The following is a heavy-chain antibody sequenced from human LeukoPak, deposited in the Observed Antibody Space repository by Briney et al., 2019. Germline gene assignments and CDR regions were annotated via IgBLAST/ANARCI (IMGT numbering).Heavy chain of an antibody. Sequence: VGSLRLSCAASGFTFSSYSMNCVRQAPGKGLEWVSSISSSISYIYYADSVKGRFTISRDNAKNSLYLQMNSLRAEDTAVYYCARTTVAGTYYFDYWAQGTRVTVPS. J-gene: IGHJ4*02. CDR3: ARTTVAGTYYFDY. D-gene: IGHD6-19*01. V-gene: IGHV3-21*01. CDR2: ISSSISYI. CDR1: GFTFSSYS.